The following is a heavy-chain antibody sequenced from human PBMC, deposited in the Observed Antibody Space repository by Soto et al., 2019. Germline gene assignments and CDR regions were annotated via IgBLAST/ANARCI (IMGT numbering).Heavy chain of an antibody. J-gene: IGHJ6*03. CDR2: IIPILGIA. V-gene: IGHV1-69*04. CDR1: GGTFSSYT. Sequence: ASVKVSCKASGGTFSSYTISWVRQAPGQGLEWMGRIIPILGIANYAQKFQGRVTITADKSTSTAYMELSSLRSEDTAVYYCARDCRSCITIYPYYYYYMDVWGKGTTVTVSS. CDR3: ARDCRSCITIYPYYYYYMDV. D-gene: IGHD3-3*01.